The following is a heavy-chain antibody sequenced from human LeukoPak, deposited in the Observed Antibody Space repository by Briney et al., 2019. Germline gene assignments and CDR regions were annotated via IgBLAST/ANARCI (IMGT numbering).Heavy chain of an antibody. J-gene: IGHJ5*02. V-gene: IGHV3-9*01. Sequence: PGGSLRLSCAASGFTFDDYAMHWVRQAPGKGLEWVSGISWNSGSIGYADSVKGRFTISRDNAKNSLYLQMNSLRAEDTAVYYCARGIVVVPAAMTWGQGTLVTVSS. CDR1: GFTFDDYA. CDR2: ISWNSGSI. D-gene: IGHD2-2*01. CDR3: ARGIVVVPAAMT.